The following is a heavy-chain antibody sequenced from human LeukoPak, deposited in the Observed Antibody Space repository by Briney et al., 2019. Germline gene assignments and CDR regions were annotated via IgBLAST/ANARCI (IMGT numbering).Heavy chain of an antibody. V-gene: IGHV3-48*01. CDR3: ARARGYSYGYSDY. CDR2: ISSSSVI. D-gene: IGHD5-18*01. J-gene: IGHJ4*02. CDR1: GFTFSSYS. Sequence: PGGSLRLSCAASGFTFSSYSMNWVRQAPGKGLEWLSYISSSSVIDYADSVKGRFTISRDNAKNSLYLQMNSLRAEDTAVYYCARARGYSYGYSDYWGQGTLVTVSS.